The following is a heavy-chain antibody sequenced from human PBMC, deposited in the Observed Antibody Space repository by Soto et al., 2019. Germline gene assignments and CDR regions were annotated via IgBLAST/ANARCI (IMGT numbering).Heavy chain of an antibody. J-gene: IGHJ4*02. V-gene: IGHV4-59*01. CDR2: IYYTGST. D-gene: IGHD7-27*01. CDR1: GDSMSTYY. Sequence: SSETLSLTCTVSGDSMSTYYWSWIRQPPGKGLEWVGYIYYTGSTNYNPSLKSRVTVSVDTSKNQFSLILSSVTAADTAVYYCARITRSPNSGYSDYWGQGALVTVSS. CDR3: ARITRSPNSGYSDY.